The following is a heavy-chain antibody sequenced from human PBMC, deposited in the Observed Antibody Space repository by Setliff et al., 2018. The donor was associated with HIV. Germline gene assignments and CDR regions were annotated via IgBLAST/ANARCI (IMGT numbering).Heavy chain of an antibody. CDR1: GYTFSSYA. V-gene: IGHV1-18*01. CDR3: ARYALCSDDCSDEGADI. Sequence: ASVKVSCKASGYTFSSYAITWVRQAPGQGLEWMGSINLYKDDTHYAQKFQDRVAMTADTPTNTVYMELRSLRSDETAVYYCARYALCSDDCSDEGADIWGQGTLVTVSS. J-gene: IGHJ4*02. CDR2: INLYKDDT. D-gene: IGHD2-21*01.